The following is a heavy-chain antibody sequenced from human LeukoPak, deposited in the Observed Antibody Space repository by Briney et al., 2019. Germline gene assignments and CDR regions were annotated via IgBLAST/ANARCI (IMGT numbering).Heavy chain of an antibody. CDR1: GGSISPYY. CDR2: IHYFGST. Sequence: PSETLSLTCTVSGGSISPYYWSWIRQPPGKGLQWTGYIHYFGSTNYNPSLMSRVTISIDTPKNQISLKLNSLTAADTAVYYCARHPYGDNSGMIDHWGQGTLVTVS. CDR3: ARHPYGDNSGMIDH. J-gene: IGHJ4*02. V-gene: IGHV4-59*08. D-gene: IGHD4-23*01.